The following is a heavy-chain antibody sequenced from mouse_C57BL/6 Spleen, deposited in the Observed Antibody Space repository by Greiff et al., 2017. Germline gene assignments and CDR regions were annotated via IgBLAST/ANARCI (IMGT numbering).Heavy chain of an antibody. V-gene: IGHV1-55*01. J-gene: IGHJ2*01. D-gene: IGHD1-1*01. CDR2: IYPGSGST. CDR3: ARRKITTEWDY. CDR1: GYTFTSYW. Sequence: QVQLQQPGAELVKPGASVKMSCKASGYTFTSYWITWVKQRPGQGLEWIGDIYPGSGSTNYNEKFKSKSTLTVDTSSSTAYMQLSSLTSEDSAVYYGARRKITTEWDYRGQGTTLTVAS.